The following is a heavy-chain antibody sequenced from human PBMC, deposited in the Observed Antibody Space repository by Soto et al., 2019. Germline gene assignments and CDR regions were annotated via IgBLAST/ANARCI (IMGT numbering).Heavy chain of an antibody. Sequence: EVQLVESGGGLVKPGGSLRLSCAASGFTFSSYSMNWVRQAPGKGLEWVSSISSSSSYIYFADSVKGRLTISRDNAKNSLYLQMNSLRAEDTAVYYCARDTYYYGSGSYSPWGQGTLVTVSS. CDR1: GFTFSSYS. D-gene: IGHD3-10*01. CDR3: ARDTYYYGSGSYSP. CDR2: ISSSSSYI. V-gene: IGHV3-21*01. J-gene: IGHJ5*02.